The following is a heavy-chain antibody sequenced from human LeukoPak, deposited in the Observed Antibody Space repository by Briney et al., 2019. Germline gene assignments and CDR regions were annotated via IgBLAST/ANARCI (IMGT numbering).Heavy chain of an antibody. J-gene: IGHJ4*02. D-gene: IGHD6-13*01. CDR3: AAGGPPAAGQPLFDY. Sequence: ASVKVSCKVSGYTLTELSMHWVRQAPGKGLEWMGGFDPEDGETIYAQKFQGRVTMTEDTSTDTAYMELSSLRSEDTAVYYCAAGGPPAAGQPLFDYWGQGTLVTVSS. V-gene: IGHV1-24*01. CDR2: FDPEDGET. CDR1: GYTLTELS.